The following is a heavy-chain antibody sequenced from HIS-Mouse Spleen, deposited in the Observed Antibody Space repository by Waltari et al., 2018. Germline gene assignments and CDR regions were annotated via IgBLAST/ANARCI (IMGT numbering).Heavy chain of an antibody. V-gene: IGHV3-30*04. D-gene: IGHD2-2*02. CDR2: ISYDGSNK. J-gene: IGHJ4*02. Sequence: QVQLVESGGGVVQPGRSLRLSCAASGFTFSSYAMHGVRQAPGKGLGWVAVISYDGSNKNYADSVKGRFTISRDNSKNTLYLQMNSLRAEDTAVYYCARAIPRTFDYWGQGTLVTVSS. CDR1: GFTFSSYA. CDR3: ARAIPRTFDY.